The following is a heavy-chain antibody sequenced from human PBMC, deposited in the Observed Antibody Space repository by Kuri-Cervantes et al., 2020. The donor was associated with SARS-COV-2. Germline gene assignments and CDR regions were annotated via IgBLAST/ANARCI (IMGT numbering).Heavy chain of an antibody. V-gene: IGHV3-23*01. J-gene: IGHJ4*02. D-gene: IGHD3-16*01. Sequence: GGSLRLSCAASGFTFSSYGMHWVRQAPGKGLEWVSAISGSGGSTYYADSVKGRFTISRDNSKNTLYLQMNSLRAEDTAVYYCAKSWGRHYFDYWGQGTLVTVSS. CDR1: GFTFSSYG. CDR3: AKSWGRHYFDY. CDR2: ISGSGGST.